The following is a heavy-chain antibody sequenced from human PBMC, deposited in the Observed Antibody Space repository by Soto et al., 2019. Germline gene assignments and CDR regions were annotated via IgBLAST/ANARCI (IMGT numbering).Heavy chain of an antibody. Sequence: QVQLVQSGAEVKKPGASVKVSCKASGYTFISYDINWVRLATGQGLEWMGWMNANTGDTGDAQKYQGRVTMTRNTSINTANLELSSLRADDTAVYFSARGDGYTFDYWGQGTLVTVSS. J-gene: IGHJ4*02. CDR2: MNANTGDT. D-gene: IGHD6-25*01. V-gene: IGHV1-8*01. CDR1: GYTFISYD. CDR3: ARGDGYTFDY.